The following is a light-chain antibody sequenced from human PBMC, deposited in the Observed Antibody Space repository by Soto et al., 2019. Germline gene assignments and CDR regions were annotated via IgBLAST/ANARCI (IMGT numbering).Light chain of an antibody. Sequence: DIQLTQFPPTLSASVGDRVIITCRTSQDINGWLAWYRQKPGKAPNLLIYEASTLHTGVPSRFSGGRSGTEFTLTISSLQPDDSATFYCQQYNSDPYTFGQGTRLEIK. CDR3: QQYNSDPYT. CDR1: QDINGW. V-gene: IGKV1-5*03. J-gene: IGKJ2*01. CDR2: EAS.